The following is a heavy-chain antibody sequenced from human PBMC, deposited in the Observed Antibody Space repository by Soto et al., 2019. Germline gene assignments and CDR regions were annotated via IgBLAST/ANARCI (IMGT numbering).Heavy chain of an antibody. J-gene: IGHJ4*02. D-gene: IGHD2-8*02. Sequence: QVQLQQWGAGLLKPSETLSLTCAVYGGSFSGYYWTWIRQPPGTGLEWIGEINHSGSTNYNPSLTSRVTISVHTSKNQFSLKLTSVTAADPAVYYCARDKITGLFDYWGQGTLVTVSS. CDR3: ARDKITGLFDY. CDR1: GGSFSGYY. CDR2: INHSGST. V-gene: IGHV4-34*01.